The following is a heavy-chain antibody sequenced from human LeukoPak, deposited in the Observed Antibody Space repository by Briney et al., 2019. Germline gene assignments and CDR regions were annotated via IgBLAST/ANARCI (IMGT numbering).Heavy chain of an antibody. CDR1: GYSFTSYW. CDR3: ARRRSSRWYDTPNFDY. Sequence: GESLKISCKGSGYSFTSYWIGWVRQMPGKGLEWMGIIYPGDSDTRYSPSFQGQVTISADKSISTAYLQWSSLKASDTAMYYCARRRSSRWYDTPNFDYWGQGTLVTVSS. CDR2: IYPGDSDT. J-gene: IGHJ4*02. D-gene: IGHD6-13*01. V-gene: IGHV5-51*01.